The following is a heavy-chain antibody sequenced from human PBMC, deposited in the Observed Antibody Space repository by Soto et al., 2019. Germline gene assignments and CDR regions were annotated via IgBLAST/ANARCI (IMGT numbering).Heavy chain of an antibody. D-gene: IGHD2-2*01. CDR3: AKDQGRIVVIPPANGYFQH. CDR2: ISYDGSTQ. J-gene: IGHJ1*01. CDR1: GLTFSSFG. V-gene: IGHV3-30*18. Sequence: QVQLVVSGGGVVQPGRSLRLSCAASGLTFSSFGMHWVRQAPGKGLQWVAVISYDGSTQYYADSVKCRFTISRDNSKNTVYLKMNSLRAEDTGIYYCAKDQGRIVVIPPANGYFQHWGQGTLVTVSS.